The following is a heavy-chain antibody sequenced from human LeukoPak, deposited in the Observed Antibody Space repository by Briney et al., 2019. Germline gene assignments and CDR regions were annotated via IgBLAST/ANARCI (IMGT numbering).Heavy chain of an antibody. J-gene: IGHJ4*02. D-gene: IGHD3-22*01. V-gene: IGHV1-24*01. Sequence: GASVKVSCKVSGYTLTELSMHWVRQAPGKGLEWMGGFDPEDGETIYAQKFQGRVTMTEDTTTDTAYMEPSSLRSEDTAVYYCATDVHYYDSSGYYYFDYWGQGTLVTVSS. CDR3: ATDVHYYDSSGYYYFDY. CDR1: GYTLTELS. CDR2: FDPEDGET.